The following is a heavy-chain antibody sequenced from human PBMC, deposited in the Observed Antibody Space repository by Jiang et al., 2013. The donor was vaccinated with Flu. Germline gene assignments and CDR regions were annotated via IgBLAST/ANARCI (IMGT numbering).Heavy chain of an antibody. Sequence: GLVKPSETLSLTCTVSGGSISSYYWSWIRQPPGKGLEWIGYIYYSGSTNYNPSLKSRVTISVDTSKNQFSLKLSSVTAADTAVYYCARARYLRPYYFDYWGQGTLVTVSS. D-gene: IGHD1-1*01. CDR2: IYYSGST. J-gene: IGHJ4*02. V-gene: IGHV4-59*01. CDR1: GGSISSYY. CDR3: ARARYLRPYYFDY.